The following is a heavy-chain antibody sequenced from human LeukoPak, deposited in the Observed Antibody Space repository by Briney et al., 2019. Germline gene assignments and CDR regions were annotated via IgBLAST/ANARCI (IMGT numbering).Heavy chain of an antibody. V-gene: IGHV4-39*07. CDR2: INHSGST. J-gene: IGHJ4*02. CDR1: GGSVSSSSYY. D-gene: IGHD6-19*01. Sequence: SETLSLTCTVSGGSVSSSSYYWAWIRQPPGKGLEWIGEINHSGSTNHNPSLKSRVTISVDTSKNQFSLKLSSVTAADTAVYYCARSPYSSGWSGVDYWGQGTLVTVSS. CDR3: ARSPYSSGWSGVDY.